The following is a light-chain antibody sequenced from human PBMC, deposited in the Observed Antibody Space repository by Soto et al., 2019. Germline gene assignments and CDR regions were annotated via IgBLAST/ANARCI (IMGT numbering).Light chain of an antibody. V-gene: IGLV2-14*01. Sequence: QLVLTQPASVSGSPGQSITISCTGTSSDVGGYNYVSWYQQHPVKAPKLMVYDVSNRPSGVSNRFSGSKSGNTASLTISGLQAEDEADYYCSSYTTSSTLFGTGTKVTVL. CDR3: SSYTTSSTL. CDR1: SSDVGGYNY. J-gene: IGLJ1*01. CDR2: DVS.